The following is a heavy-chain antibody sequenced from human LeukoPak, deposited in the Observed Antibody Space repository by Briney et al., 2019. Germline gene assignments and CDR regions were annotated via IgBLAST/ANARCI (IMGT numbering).Heavy chain of an antibody. V-gene: IGHV3-15*01. CDR2: IKSKTTGGTT. CDR3: TTCTGGSCYSDY. J-gene: IGHJ4*02. D-gene: IGHD2-8*02. Sequence: GESLRLSCAASGFTFTSYAMSWVRQAPGKGLEWVGRIKSKTTGGTTDFAAPVKGRFTISRDDSKNTLYLQMNSLKIEDTAVYYCTTCTGGSCYSDYWGQGTLVTVSS. CDR1: GFTFTSYA.